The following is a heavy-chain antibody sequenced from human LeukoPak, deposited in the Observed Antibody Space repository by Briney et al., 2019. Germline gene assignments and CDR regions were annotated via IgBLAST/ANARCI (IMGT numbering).Heavy chain of an antibody. Sequence: SETLSLTCTVSGGSISSGGYYWSWIRQRPGKGLEWIGYIYYSGSTYYNPSLKSRVTISVDTSKNQFSLKLSSVTAADTAVYYCARVDTAMVTVDYWGQGTLVTVSS. CDR3: ARVDTAMVTVDY. CDR1: GGSISSGGYY. V-gene: IGHV4-31*03. D-gene: IGHD5-18*01. CDR2: IYYSGST. J-gene: IGHJ4*02.